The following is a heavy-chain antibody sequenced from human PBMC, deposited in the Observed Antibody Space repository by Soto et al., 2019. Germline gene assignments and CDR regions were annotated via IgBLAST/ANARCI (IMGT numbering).Heavy chain of an antibody. CDR1: GFTFSSYA. Sequence: QVQLVESGGGVVQPGRSLRLSCAASGFTFSSYAMHWVRQAPGKGLEWVAVISYDGSNKYYADSVKGRFTISRDNSKNTLYLQTNSLRAEDTAVYYCARDRARYYYGSGPFDPWGQGTLVTVSS. CDR2: ISYDGSNK. CDR3: ARDRARYYYGSGPFDP. D-gene: IGHD3-10*01. V-gene: IGHV3-30-3*01. J-gene: IGHJ5*02.